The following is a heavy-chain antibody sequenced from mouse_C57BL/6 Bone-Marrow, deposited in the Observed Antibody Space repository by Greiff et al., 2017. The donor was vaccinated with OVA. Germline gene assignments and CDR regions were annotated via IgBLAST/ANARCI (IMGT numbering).Heavy chain of an antibody. J-gene: IGHJ3*01. V-gene: IGHV1-85*01. CDR2: IYPRDGST. CDR3: ARSNSIYYDYDEFAY. Sequence: QVQLQQSGPELVKPGASVKLSCKASGYTFTSYDINWVKQRPGQGLEWIGWIYPRDGSTKYNEKFKGKATLTVDTSSSTAYTELHSLTSEDSAVYFCARSNSIYYDYDEFAYWGQGTLVTVSA. D-gene: IGHD2-4*01. CDR1: GYTFTSYD.